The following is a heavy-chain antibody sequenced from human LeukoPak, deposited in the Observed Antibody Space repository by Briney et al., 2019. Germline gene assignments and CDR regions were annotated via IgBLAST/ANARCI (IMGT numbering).Heavy chain of an antibody. J-gene: IGHJ4*02. D-gene: IGHD6-19*01. Sequence: PGGSLRLSCTASGFTFGDYAMSWGRQAPGKGLEWVGFIRSKAYGGTTEYAASVKGRFTISRDDSKSIAYLQMNSLKTEDTAVYYCTKVAASSGWYYFDYWGQGTLVTVSS. V-gene: IGHV3-49*04. CDR3: TKVAASSGWYYFDY. CDR2: IRSKAYGGTT. CDR1: GFTFGDYA.